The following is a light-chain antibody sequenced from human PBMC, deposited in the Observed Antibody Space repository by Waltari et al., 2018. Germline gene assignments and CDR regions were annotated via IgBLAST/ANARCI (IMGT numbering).Light chain of an antibody. CDR3: ASWDDSLSGVV. Sequence: QSVLTQAPSASGPPGQGVTTSCSGSNSNLGRTSVNWYQQFSGPAPNLLIHSNNQRPSGVPDRFSGSKSGTSASLAISGLQSEDEADYYCASWDDSLSGVVFGGGTKLTVL. CDR1: NSNLGRTS. J-gene: IGLJ3*02. CDR2: SNN. V-gene: IGLV1-44*01.